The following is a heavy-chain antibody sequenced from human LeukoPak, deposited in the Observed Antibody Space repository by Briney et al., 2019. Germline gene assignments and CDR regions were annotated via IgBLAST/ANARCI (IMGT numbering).Heavy chain of an antibody. D-gene: IGHD3-16*02. CDR1: GGSISSGSYY. CDR3: AGFGGVIADLDV. CDR2: INHSGST. V-gene: IGHV4-61*10. J-gene: IGHJ6*04. Sequence: SETLSLTCTVSGGSISSGSYYWSWIRQPAGKGLEWIGEINHSGSTNYNPSLKSRVTISVDTSKNQFSLKLSSVTAADTAVYYCAGFGGVIADLDVWGKGTTVTISS.